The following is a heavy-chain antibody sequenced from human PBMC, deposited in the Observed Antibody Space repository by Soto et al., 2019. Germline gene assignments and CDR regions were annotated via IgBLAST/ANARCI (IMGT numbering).Heavy chain of an antibody. Sequence: QLQLQEFGSGLVKPSQTLSLTCAVSGGSISSGGYSWSWIRQPPGKGLEWIGYIYHSGSTYYNPSLKSRVTISVDRSKNQFSLKLSSVTAADTAVYYCATYRVAASFFDYWGQGTLVTVSS. J-gene: IGHJ4*02. D-gene: IGHD2-15*01. V-gene: IGHV4-30-2*01. CDR3: ATYRVAASFFDY. CDR1: GGSISSGGYS. CDR2: IYHSGST.